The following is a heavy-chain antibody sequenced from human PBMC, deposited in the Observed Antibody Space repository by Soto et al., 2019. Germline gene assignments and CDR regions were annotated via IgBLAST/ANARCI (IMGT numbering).Heavy chain of an antibody. Sequence: LRLSCAASGFTFRSYSMNWVRQAPGKGLEWVSYISSSNRTINYADSVKGRFIISRDNAKNSLYLQMHSLRDEDTAVYYCAREGWPLLQTGMDVWGQGTTVTVSS. V-gene: IGHV3-48*02. J-gene: IGHJ6*02. D-gene: IGHD2-15*01. CDR2: ISSSNRTI. CDR1: GFTFRSYS. CDR3: AREGWPLLQTGMDV.